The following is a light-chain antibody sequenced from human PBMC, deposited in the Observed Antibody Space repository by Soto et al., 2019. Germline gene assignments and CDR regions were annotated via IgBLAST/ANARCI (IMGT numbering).Light chain of an antibody. CDR1: QSVSIS. CDR2: DAS. V-gene: IGKV3-11*01. Sequence: EIVMTQSPATLSVSPGQRATLSCRASQSVSISLAWYQQKPGQAPGLLIYDASNRATGIPARFSGSGSGTDFTLTISSLEPEDFAVYYCQQRSNWPRTFGQGTKVDIK. J-gene: IGKJ1*01. CDR3: QQRSNWPRT.